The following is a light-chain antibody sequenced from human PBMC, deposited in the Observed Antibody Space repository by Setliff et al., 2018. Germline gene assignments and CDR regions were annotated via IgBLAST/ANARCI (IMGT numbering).Light chain of an antibody. CDR1: GSDVGAYKF. V-gene: IGLV2-14*01. Sequence: QSALTQPASVSGSPGQSIAVSCTGSGSDVGAYKFVSWYQQRPGKAPRLTIYDVSNRPSGVSDRFSGSKSGNTASLTISGLQAEDEADYYCCSYTGTSTPYVFGTGTKVT. CDR3: CSYTGTSTPYV. CDR2: DVS. J-gene: IGLJ1*01.